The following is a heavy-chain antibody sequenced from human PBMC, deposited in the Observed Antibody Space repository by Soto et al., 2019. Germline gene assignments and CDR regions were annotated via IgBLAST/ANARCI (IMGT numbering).Heavy chain of an antibody. V-gene: IGHV4-30-4*01. CDR2: IYYSGST. CDR3: ARVSPSTMIGYFDY. CDR1: GGSISSGDYY. D-gene: IGHD3-22*01. J-gene: IGHJ4*02. Sequence: PSETLSLTCTVSGGSISSGDYYWSWIRQPPGKGLEWIGYIYYSGSTYYNPSLKSRVTISVDTSKNQFSLKLSSVTAADTAVYYCARVSPSTMIGYFDYWGQGTLVTVSS.